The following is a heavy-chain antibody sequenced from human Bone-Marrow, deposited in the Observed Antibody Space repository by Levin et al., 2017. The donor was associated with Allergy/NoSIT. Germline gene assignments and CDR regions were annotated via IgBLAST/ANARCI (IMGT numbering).Heavy chain of an antibody. CDR3: ARDRHYDSSGYPSAPYWYFDL. CDR1: GGSISSYY. D-gene: IGHD3-22*01. Sequence: PGGSLRLSCTVSGGSISSYYWSWIRQPAGKGLEWIGRIYTSGSTNYNPSLKSRVTMSVDTSKNQFSLKLSSVTAADTAVYYCARDRHYDSSGYPSAPYWYFDLWGRGTLVTVSS. CDR2: IYTSGST. V-gene: IGHV4-4*07. J-gene: IGHJ2*01.